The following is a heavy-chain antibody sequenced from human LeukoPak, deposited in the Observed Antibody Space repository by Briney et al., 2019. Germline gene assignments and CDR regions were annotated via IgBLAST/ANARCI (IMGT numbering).Heavy chain of an antibody. J-gene: IGHJ5*02. CDR3: ARVGYCSSTSCSWFDA. CDR2: IYHSGST. V-gene: IGHV4-38-2*02. CDR1: GYSISSGYY. D-gene: IGHD2-2*01. Sequence: SETLSLTCTVSGYSISSGYYWGWIRQRPGKGLEWIGSIYHSGSTSYNPSLSSRVTMSVDTSKNQFSLKLSSVTAADTAVYYCARVGYCSSTSCSWFDAWGQGTLVTVSS.